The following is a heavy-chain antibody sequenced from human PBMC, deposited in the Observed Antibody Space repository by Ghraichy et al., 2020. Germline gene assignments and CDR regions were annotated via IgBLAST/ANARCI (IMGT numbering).Heavy chain of an antibody. CDR2: INGDGSRT. CDR3: ARWIVRAQDADTAIYRYDAFDI. V-gene: IGHV3-74*01. Sequence: GGSLRLSCAASGFTFSTYWMHWVRQAPGKGLMWVSRINGDGSRTTYADSAKGRFTISRDNAENTLYLQMNSLRADDTAVYYCARWIVRAQDADTAIYRYDAFDIWGQGTMVTVSS. D-gene: IGHD3-22*01. J-gene: IGHJ3*02. CDR1: GFTFSTYW.